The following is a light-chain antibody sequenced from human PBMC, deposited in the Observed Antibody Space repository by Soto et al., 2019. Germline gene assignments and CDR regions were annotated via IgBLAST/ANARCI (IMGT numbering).Light chain of an antibody. J-gene: IGKJ4*01. V-gene: IGKV3-15*01. CDR2: GAS. CDR1: QSVRSH. Sequence: EVVMTQSPATLSVSPGERATLSCRASQSVRSHLAWYQQKPGQAPSLLIFGASTRATGVPARFSGSESGTEFTLTISSLQSEDVAVYFWQQYNDWPRTFGGGTKVEIK. CDR3: QQYNDWPRT.